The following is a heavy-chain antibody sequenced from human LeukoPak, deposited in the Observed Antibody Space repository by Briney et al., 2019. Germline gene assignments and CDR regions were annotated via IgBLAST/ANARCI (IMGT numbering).Heavy chain of an antibody. CDR3: ANYRS. Sequence: GGSLRLSCAGSGFTFSSYAMSWVRQAPGKGLEWVSGISGSGSSTHYADSVKGRFTISRDNSKSTLYLQMSSLRDEDTAVYYCANYRSWSQGTLVTVSS. J-gene: IGHJ4*02. V-gene: IGHV3-23*01. CDR2: ISGSGSST. D-gene: IGHD1-14*01. CDR1: GFTFSSYA.